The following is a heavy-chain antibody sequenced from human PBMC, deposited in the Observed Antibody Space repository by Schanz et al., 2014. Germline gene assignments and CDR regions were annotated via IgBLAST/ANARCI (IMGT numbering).Heavy chain of an antibody. D-gene: IGHD2-15*01. V-gene: IGHV1-69*02. CDR2: IIPSLGLA. CDR3: ARLVGPSFYYGMDV. CDR1: GGTFSSFG. Sequence: VQLEQSGAEVKKPGSSVKVSCKASGGTFSSFGINWVRQAPGQGLEWMGRIIPSLGLAKYEQKFQDKVTITADTSTTTAYMELSGLRSEDTAVYYCARLVGPSFYYGMDVWGRGTTVTVSS. J-gene: IGHJ6*02.